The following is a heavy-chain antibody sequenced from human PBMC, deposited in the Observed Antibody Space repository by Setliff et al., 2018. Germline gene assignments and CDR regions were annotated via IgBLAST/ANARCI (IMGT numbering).Heavy chain of an antibody. CDR1: GGTFRTDG. J-gene: IGHJ5*02. Sequence: ASVKVSCKASGGTFRTDGFNWVRQAPGQGLEWMGIINPGGGSASVVDNCQDRVTMTRDTSTSTVYLDLSSLRSEDTAVYYCARGGKAADARKGLFETWGQGTLVTVSS. D-gene: IGHD6-13*01. CDR2: INPGGGSA. CDR3: ARGGKAADARKGLFET. V-gene: IGHV1-46*01.